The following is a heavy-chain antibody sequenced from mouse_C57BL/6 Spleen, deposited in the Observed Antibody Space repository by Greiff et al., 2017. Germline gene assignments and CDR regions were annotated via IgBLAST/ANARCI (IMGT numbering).Heavy chain of an antibody. V-gene: IGHV1-18*01. D-gene: IGHD3-2*02. CDR2: INPNNGGT. Sequence: EVQLQQSGPELVKPGASVKIPCKASGYTFTDYNMDWVKQSHGKSLEWIGDINPNNGGTIYNQKFKGKATLTVDKSSSTAYMELRSLTSEDTAVYYCARGTAQALFAYWGQGTLVTVSA. CDR1: GYTFTDYN. CDR3: ARGTAQALFAY. J-gene: IGHJ3*01.